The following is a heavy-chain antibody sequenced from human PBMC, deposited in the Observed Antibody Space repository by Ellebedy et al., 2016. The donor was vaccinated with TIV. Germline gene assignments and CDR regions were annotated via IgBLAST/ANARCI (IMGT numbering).Heavy chain of an antibody. Sequence: GESLKISCEGSRYTFTTYWIGWVRQMPGKGLECMGIIYPGDSETRYSWSSQGQVTISVDKSITIAYLQWSSLKASDSAIYYCARRNWGYGMDVWGQGTTVTVSS. V-gene: IGHV5-51*01. CDR2: IYPGDSET. CDR3: ARRNWGYGMDV. CDR1: RYTFTTYW. J-gene: IGHJ6*02. D-gene: IGHD7-27*01.